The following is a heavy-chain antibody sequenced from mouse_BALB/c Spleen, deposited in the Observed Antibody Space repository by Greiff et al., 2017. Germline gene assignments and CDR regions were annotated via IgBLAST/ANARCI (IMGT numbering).Heavy chain of an antibody. CDR1: GFTFSSYG. V-gene: IGHV5-6-3*01. CDR3: ARGELGFDY. Sequence: EVKLVESGGGLVQPGGSLKLSCAASGFTFSSYGMSWVRQTPDKRLELVATINSNGGSTYYPDSVKGRFTISRDNAKNTLYLQMSSLKSEDTAMYYCARGELGFDYWGQGTTLTVSS. D-gene: IGHD4-1*01. J-gene: IGHJ2*01. CDR2: INSNGGST.